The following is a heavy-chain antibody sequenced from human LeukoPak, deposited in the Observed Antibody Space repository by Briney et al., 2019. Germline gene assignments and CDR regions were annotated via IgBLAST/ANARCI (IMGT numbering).Heavy chain of an antibody. CDR1: GFRFGDYA. D-gene: IGHD6-13*01. CDR3: TGGYSSSWYYYYGMDV. CDR2: IRSKAYGGTT. Sequence: GGSLRLSCTTAGFRFGDYAMSWVRQAPGKGLEWVGFIRSKAYGGTTEYAASVKGRFTISRDDSKSIAYLQMNSLKTEDTAVYYCTGGYSSSWYYYYGMDVWGQGTTVTVSS. J-gene: IGHJ6*02. V-gene: IGHV3-49*04.